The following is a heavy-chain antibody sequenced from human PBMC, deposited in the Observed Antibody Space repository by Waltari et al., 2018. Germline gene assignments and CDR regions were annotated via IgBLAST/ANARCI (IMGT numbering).Heavy chain of an antibody. D-gene: IGHD2-2*01. V-gene: IGHV3-74*01. J-gene: IGHJ4*02. CDR1: GITFNNPW. CDR3: AREAASSFDQ. CDR2: LNFDGTST. Sequence: EVQLVESGGGLVQPGGSLRLSWFPSGITFNNPWMPWVQQAPRKGLVWVARLNFDGTSTDYADSVRGRFTISRDNTRNMLFLQMTNLRADDTAVYYCAREAASSFDQWGQGTLVTVSS.